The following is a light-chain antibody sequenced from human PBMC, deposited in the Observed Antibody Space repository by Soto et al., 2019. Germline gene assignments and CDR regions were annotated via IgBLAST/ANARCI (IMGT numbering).Light chain of an antibody. Sequence: QSALTQPASVSGSPGQSITISCTGTSRDIGFYNYVSWYQQHPGKAPKLIIYEVAKRPSGVSSRFSGSKSGNTASLTISGLQAEDDADYLCSSYTNTGTLYVFGTGTKLTVL. V-gene: IGLV2-14*01. J-gene: IGLJ1*01. CDR1: SRDIGFYNY. CDR2: EVA. CDR3: SSYTNTGTLYV.